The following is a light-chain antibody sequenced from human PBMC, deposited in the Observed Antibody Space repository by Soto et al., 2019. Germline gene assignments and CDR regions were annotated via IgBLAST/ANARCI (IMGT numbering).Light chain of an antibody. CDR2: GNS. CDR3: QSYDSSLSGYV. CDR1: SSNIGAGYD. J-gene: IGLJ1*01. Sequence: QSALTQPPRVSGAPWERVTISSTGSSSNIGAGYDVHWYQQLPGTAPKLLIYGNSNRPSGVPDRFSGSKSGTSASLAITGLQAEDEADYYCQSYDSSLSGYVFGTGTKVTVL. V-gene: IGLV1-40*01.